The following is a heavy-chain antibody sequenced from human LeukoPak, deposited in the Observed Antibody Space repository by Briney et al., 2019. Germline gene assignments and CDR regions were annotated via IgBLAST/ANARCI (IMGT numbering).Heavy chain of an antibody. CDR2: ISYDGSNK. Sequence: GGSLRLSCAASGFTFSSYGMHWVRQTPGKGLEWVAVISYDGSNKYYADSVKGRFTISRDNSKNTLYLQMNSLRAEDTAVYYCAKDLYFPPSGSYSFFLDYWGQGTLVTVSS. J-gene: IGHJ4*02. CDR3: AKDLYFPPSGSYSFFLDY. CDR1: GFTFSSYG. V-gene: IGHV3-30*18. D-gene: IGHD1-26*01.